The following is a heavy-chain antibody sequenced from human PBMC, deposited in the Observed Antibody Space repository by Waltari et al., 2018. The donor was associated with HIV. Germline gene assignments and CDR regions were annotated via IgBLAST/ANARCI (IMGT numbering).Heavy chain of an antibody. CDR3: ARRAPMAYFDY. Sequence: QVQLNQWGAGLLKTSETLSLTCAVYGGSFSGNYWTWIRQPSGKGLEWIGEINHAGITNYNPSVKSRVTMSVDTSMNQFSLKLTSVTAADTALYYCARRAPMAYFDYWGQGSLVTVSS. V-gene: IGHV4-34*01. J-gene: IGHJ4*02. CDR1: GGSFSGNY. D-gene: IGHD2-8*01. CDR2: INHAGIT.